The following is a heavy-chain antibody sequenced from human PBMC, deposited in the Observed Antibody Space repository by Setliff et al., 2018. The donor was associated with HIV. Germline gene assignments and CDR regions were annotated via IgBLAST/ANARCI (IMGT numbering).Heavy chain of an antibody. V-gene: IGHV1-2*06. Sequence: ASVKVSCKASGYTFTAYYIHWVRQAPGQGLEWMGRINPNSGSTTYAQKLQGRVTMTRDTSTSTVYMELRSLRSEDTAVYYCARDKYSSSENFDYWGQGTLVTVSS. CDR1: GYTFTAYY. D-gene: IGHD6-6*01. CDR2: INPNSGST. J-gene: IGHJ4*02. CDR3: ARDKYSSSENFDY.